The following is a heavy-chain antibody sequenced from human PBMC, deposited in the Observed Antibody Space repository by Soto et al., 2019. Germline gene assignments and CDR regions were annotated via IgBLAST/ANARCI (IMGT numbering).Heavy chain of an antibody. CDR3: ARDPGYCIGGSCRGYYYGMDV. D-gene: IGHD2-15*01. Sequence: QVQLLQSGDEVKKLGSSVKVSCKASGGTFSRYAISWVRQAPGQGLEWMGGIIPIFGTANHAQKFQGRVTITADESTTTAYMELSSLGSEDTAVYSCARDPGYCIGGSCRGYYYGMDVWGQGTTVTVSS. V-gene: IGHV1-69*01. CDR2: IIPIFGTA. J-gene: IGHJ6*02. CDR1: GGTFSRYA.